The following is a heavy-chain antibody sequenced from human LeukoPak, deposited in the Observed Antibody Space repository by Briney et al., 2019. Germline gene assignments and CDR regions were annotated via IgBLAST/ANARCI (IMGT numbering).Heavy chain of an antibody. CDR2: IIPIFGTA. V-gene: IGHV1-69*13. D-gene: IGHD3-3*01. Sequence: SVKVSCKASGGTFSSYAISWARQAPGQGLEWMGGIIPIFGTANYAQKFQGRVTITADESTSTAYMELSSLRSEDTAVYYCARRSYYDFWSGYFNDHDNRNDNWFDPWGQGTLVTVSS. CDR3: ARRSYYDFWSGYFNDHDNRNDNWFDP. J-gene: IGHJ5*02. CDR1: GGTFSSYA.